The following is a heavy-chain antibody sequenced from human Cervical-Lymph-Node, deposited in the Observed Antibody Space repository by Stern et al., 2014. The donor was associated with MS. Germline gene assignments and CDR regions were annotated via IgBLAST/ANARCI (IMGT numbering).Heavy chain of an antibody. J-gene: IGHJ3*01. CDR3: AREGADNDAFDV. Sequence: QVQLVESGAEVKKPGASVTVSCRTSGYTFIDYYIHWVRQAPGQWLEWMGIINLSDGATTYAQKFQGRVTMTRDTSTNTAYMQLGSLTSEDTAVFFCAREGADNDAFDVWGQGTMVTVSS. CDR2: INLSDGAT. D-gene: IGHD1-26*01. CDR1: GYTFIDYY. V-gene: IGHV1-46*03.